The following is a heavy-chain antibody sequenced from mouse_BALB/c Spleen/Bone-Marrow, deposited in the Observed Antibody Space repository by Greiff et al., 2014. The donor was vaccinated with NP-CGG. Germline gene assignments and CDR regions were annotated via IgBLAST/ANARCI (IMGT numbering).Heavy chain of an antibody. CDR3: ARGGYYGTSLYWYFDV. CDR2: INPYNDGT. J-gene: IGHJ1*01. D-gene: IGHD1-1*01. CDR1: GYTFTSYV. Sequence: EVNLVESGPELVKPGASVKMSCKASGYTFTSYVIHWVKQKPGQGLEWIGYINPYNDGTKYNEKLKGKATLTSDKSSSTAYMELSSLTSEDSAVYYCARGGYYGTSLYWYFDVWGAGTTVTVSS. V-gene: IGHV1-14*01.